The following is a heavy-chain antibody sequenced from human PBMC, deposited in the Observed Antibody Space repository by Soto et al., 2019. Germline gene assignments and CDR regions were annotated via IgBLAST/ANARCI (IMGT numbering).Heavy chain of an antibody. J-gene: IGHJ5*02. D-gene: IGHD3-3*01. V-gene: IGHV4-34*01. Sequence: LSLTCAVYGGSFSGYYWSWIRQPPGKGLEWIGEINHSGSTNYNPSLKSRVTISVDTSKNQFSLKLSSVTAADTAVYYCARGTAYYDFWCGYYTSESIRNWFDPWGQGTLVTVSS. CDR2: INHSGST. CDR1: GGSFSGYY. CDR3: ARGTAYYDFWCGYYTSESIRNWFDP.